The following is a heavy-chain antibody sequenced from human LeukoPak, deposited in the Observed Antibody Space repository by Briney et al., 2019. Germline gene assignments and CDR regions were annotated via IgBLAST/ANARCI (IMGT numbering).Heavy chain of an antibody. CDR2: IRGSGDRT. D-gene: IGHD2-21*02. Sequence: GGSLRLSCAASGFTFSSYGMSWVRQAPGKGLEWVSGIRGSGDRTFYADSVKGRFTISRDNSENTVYLQMNSLRAEDTAVYYCAACNGDCYTFDYWGQGTLVTVSS. J-gene: IGHJ4*02. CDR1: GFTFSSYG. CDR3: AACNGDCYTFDY. V-gene: IGHV3-23*01.